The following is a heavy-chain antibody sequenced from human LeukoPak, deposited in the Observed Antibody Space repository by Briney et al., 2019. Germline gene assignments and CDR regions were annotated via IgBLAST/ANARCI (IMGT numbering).Heavy chain of an antibody. V-gene: IGHV4-4*02. D-gene: IGHD6-13*01. CDR3: ARDRAYSSIWPYYYYGMDV. Sequence: SGTLSLTCAVSGGSISSSNWWSWVRQPPGKGLEWIGEIYHSGSTNYNPSLKSRVTISVDKSKNQFSLKLSSVTAADTAVSYCARDRAYSSIWPYYYYGMDVWGKGTTVTVSS. J-gene: IGHJ6*04. CDR1: GGSISSSNW. CDR2: IYHSGST.